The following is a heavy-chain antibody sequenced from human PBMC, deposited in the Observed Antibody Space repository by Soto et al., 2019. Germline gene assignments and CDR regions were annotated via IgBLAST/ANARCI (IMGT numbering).Heavy chain of an antibody. CDR1: GGSFSGYY. V-gene: IGHV4-34*01. CDR3: ARESGFSGCYYYYGMDV. Sequence: QVQLQQWGAGLLKPSETLSLTCAVYGGSFSGYYWSWIRQPPGKGLEWIGEINHSGSTNYNPSLKSRVAISVDTSKNQFSLKLSSVTAADTAVYYCARESGFSGCYYYYGMDVWGQGTTVTVSS. D-gene: IGHD1-26*01. J-gene: IGHJ6*02. CDR2: INHSGST.